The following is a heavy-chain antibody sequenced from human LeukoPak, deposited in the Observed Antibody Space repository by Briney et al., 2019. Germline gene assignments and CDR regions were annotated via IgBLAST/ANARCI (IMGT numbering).Heavy chain of an antibody. CDR1: GGTFSSYA. D-gene: IGHD3-22*01. J-gene: IGHJ4*02. CDR3: ARVRYYDSSGYTSQLDY. CDR2: IIPIFGIA. Sequence: SVKVSCKASGGTFSSYAISWVRQAPGQGLEWTGRIIPIFGIANYAQKFQGRVTITADKSTSTAYMELSSLRSEDTAVYYCARVRYYDSSGYTSQLDYWGQGTLVTVSS. V-gene: IGHV1-69*04.